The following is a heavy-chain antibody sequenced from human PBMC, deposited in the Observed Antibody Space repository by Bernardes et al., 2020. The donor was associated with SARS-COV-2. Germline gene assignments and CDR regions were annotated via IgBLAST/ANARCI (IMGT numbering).Heavy chain of an antibody. D-gene: IGHD6-6*01. CDR1: GSSISSYY. CDR2: IYYSGST. J-gene: IGHJ6*02. CDR3: ARRSPSTYYYYGMDV. Sequence: SETLSLTRTVSGSSISSYYWSWIRQPPGKGLEWIGYIYYSGSTNYNPSLKSRVTISVDTSKNQFSLKLSSVTAADTAVYYCARRSPSTYYYYGMDVWGQGTTVTVSS. V-gene: IGHV4-59*01.